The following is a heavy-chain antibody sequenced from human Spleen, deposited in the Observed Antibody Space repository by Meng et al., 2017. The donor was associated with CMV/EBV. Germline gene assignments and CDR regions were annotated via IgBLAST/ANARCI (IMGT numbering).Heavy chain of an antibody. V-gene: IGHV3-30-3*01. CDR3: ARGRAAQELLDY. Sequence: VQLVESGGGVVQSGRSLRLSCAVSGFTFSSYAMHWVRQAPGKGLEWVAVISYDGSNKYYADSVKGRFTISRDNSKNTLYLQMNSLRAEDTAVYYCARGRAAQELLDYWGQGTLVTVSS. CDR2: ISYDGSNK. J-gene: IGHJ4*02. CDR1: GFTFSSYA. D-gene: IGHD1-26*01.